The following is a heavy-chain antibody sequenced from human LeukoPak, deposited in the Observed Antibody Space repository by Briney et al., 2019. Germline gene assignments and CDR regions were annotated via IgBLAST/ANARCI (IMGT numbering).Heavy chain of an antibody. CDR2: INSDGSNA. CDR1: GFTFSSSW. J-gene: IGHJ4*02. Sequence: GGSLRLSCAASGFTFSSSWMHWIRQAPGKGLVWVSHINSDGSNAKYADSVKGRFTISRDNAKNTLSLQMNSLRAEDTAVYYCARGSPLGGNWGQGTLVTVSS. V-gene: IGHV3-74*03. CDR3: ARGSPLGGN.